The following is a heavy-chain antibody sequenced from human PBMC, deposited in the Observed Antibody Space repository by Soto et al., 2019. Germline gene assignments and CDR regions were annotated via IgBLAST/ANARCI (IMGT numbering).Heavy chain of an antibody. CDR2: IYYDGGSK. J-gene: IGHJ5*02. D-gene: IGHD4-17*01. CDR3: VRERSGNYGWFDP. CDR1: GFTFSSDG. V-gene: IGHV3-33*01. Sequence: GGSLRLSCAASGFTFSSDGMHWVRQAPGKGLEWVAVIYYDGGSKYYGDSVKGRFTISRDNSKNTMYLQMNSLRAEDTAVYYCVRERSGNYGWFDPWGQGTPVTVSS.